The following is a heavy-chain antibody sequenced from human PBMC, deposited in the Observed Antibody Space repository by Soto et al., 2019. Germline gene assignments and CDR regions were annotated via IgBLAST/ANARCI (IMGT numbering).Heavy chain of an antibody. CDR3: AKHIVVVTAIPPDY. V-gene: IGHV3-23*01. Sequence: GGSLRLSCAASGFTFSSYAMSWVRQAPGKGLEWVSAISGSGGSTYYADSVKGRFTISRDNSKNTLCLQMNSLRAEDTAVYYCAKHIVVVTAIPPDYWGQGTLVTVSS. J-gene: IGHJ4*02. CDR2: ISGSGGST. CDR1: GFTFSSYA. D-gene: IGHD2-21*02.